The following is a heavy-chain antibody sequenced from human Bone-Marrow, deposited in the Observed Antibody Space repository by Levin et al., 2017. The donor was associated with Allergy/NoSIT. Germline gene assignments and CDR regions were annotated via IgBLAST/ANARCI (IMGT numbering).Heavy chain of an antibody. D-gene: IGHD3-22*01. J-gene: IGHJ5*02. V-gene: IGHV3-7*01. CDR2: IKQDGSEK. CDR3: ARWRYYYDSSGYLNWFDP. CDR1: GFTFSSYW. Sequence: GGSLRLSCAASGFTFSSYWMSWVRQAPGKGLEWVANIKQDGSEKYYVDSVKGRFTISRDNAKNSLYLQMNSLRAEDTAVYYCARWRYYYDSSGYLNWFDPWGQGTLVTVSS.